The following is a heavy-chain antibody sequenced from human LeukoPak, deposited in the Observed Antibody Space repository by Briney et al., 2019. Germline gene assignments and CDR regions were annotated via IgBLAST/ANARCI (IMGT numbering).Heavy chain of an antibody. CDR2: ISSSRSYI. Sequence: GGSLRLSCAASGFTFSSYSMNWVRQAPGKGLEWVSSISSSRSYIYYADSVKGRFTISRDNAKNSLYLQMNSLRAEDTAVYYCARSVLAVAGDFDYWGQGTLVTVSS. D-gene: IGHD6-19*01. CDR3: ARSVLAVAGDFDY. V-gene: IGHV3-21*01. J-gene: IGHJ4*02. CDR1: GFTFSSYS.